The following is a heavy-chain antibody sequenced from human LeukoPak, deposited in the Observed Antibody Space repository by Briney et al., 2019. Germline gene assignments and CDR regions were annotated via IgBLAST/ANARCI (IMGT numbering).Heavy chain of an antibody. CDR2: IIPLLGIV. CDR3: ASDRTIAAAVDPFDI. Sequence: AASVKVSCKASRVTFNSCSISWVRQAPGHGLDWMGRIIPLLGIVNYAQKFQGKVTITADKSTNTAYMELSSLRSEDTAMYYCASDRTIAAAVDPFDIWGQGTMVTVSS. CDR1: RVTFNSCS. D-gene: IGHD6-13*01. J-gene: IGHJ3*02. V-gene: IGHV1-69*04.